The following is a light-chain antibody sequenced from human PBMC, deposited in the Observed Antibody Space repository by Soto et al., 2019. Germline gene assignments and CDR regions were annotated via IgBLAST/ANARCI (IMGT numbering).Light chain of an antibody. Sequence: QSVLTQPASVSGSPGQSISISCTGTSSDVGGYDYVSWYQQHPDRAPKLMIYEVSNRPSGFSNRFSGSKSGNAASLSISGLQAEDEAAYYCSSYTSSSTLVFGTGTKVTVL. CDR1: SSDVGGYDY. J-gene: IGLJ1*01. CDR2: EVS. CDR3: SSYTSSSTLV. V-gene: IGLV2-14*01.